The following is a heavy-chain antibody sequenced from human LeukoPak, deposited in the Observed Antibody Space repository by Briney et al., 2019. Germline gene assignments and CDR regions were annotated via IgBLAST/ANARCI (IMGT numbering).Heavy chain of an antibody. CDR1: GFTFSSYA. V-gene: IGHV3-23*01. J-gene: IGHJ3*02. CDR2: ISGSGGST. CDR3: AKDRGSYCSSTSCGTEGAFDI. Sequence: GGSLRLSCAASGFTFSSYAMSWVRQAPGKGLEWVSAISGSGGSTYYADSVKGRFTISRDNSKNTLYLQMNSLRAEDTAVYYCAKDRGSYCSSTSCGTEGAFDIWGQGTMVTVSS. D-gene: IGHD2-2*01.